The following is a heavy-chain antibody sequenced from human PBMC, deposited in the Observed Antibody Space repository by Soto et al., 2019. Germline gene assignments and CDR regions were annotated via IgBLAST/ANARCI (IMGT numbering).Heavy chain of an antibody. Sequence: DVQLVESGGGLVQPGGSLRLSCAASGFTVSNNYMIWFRLPPGKGLEWVSLIYSGGTTYYADSVKGRFTISRDNSKNTLYLQMNSLRVEETDVYYCAINGWGMATVGMWGPGTLVTVSS. CDR1: GFTVSNNY. CDR2: IYSGGTT. D-gene: IGHD4-4*01. J-gene: IGHJ4*02. CDR3: AINGWGMATVGM. V-gene: IGHV3-53*01.